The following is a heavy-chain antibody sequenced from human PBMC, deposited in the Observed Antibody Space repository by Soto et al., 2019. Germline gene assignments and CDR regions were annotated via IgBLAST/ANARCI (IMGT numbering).Heavy chain of an antibody. D-gene: IGHD2-15*01. CDR2: VSAYNGNT. CDR3: ARDRDIVVVVAATDAFDY. V-gene: IGHV1-18*01. Sequence: ASVKVSCKASGYTFTSYGISWVRQAPGQGLEWMGWVSAYNGNTNYAQKLQGRVTMTTDTSTSTAYMELRSLRSDDTAVYYCARDRDIVVVVAATDAFDYCGQGTLVTVSA. J-gene: IGHJ4*02. CDR1: GYTFTSYG.